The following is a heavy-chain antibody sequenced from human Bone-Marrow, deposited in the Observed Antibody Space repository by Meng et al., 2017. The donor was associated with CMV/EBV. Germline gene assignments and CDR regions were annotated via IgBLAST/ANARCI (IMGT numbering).Heavy chain of an antibody. CDR2: ISGSGGST. Sequence: GESLKISCAASGITFSSYWMHWVRQAPGKGLEWVSTISGSGGSTYYADSVKGRFTISRDNAKNSLYLQMNSLRAEDTAVYYCARGGGRYSGDYWGQGTLVTVSS. CDR3: ARGGGRYSGDY. J-gene: IGHJ4*02. D-gene: IGHD1-26*01. CDR1: GITFSSYW. V-gene: IGHV3-21*01.